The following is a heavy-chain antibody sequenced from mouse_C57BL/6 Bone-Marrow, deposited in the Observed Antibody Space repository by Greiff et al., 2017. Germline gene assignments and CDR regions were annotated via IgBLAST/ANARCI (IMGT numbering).Heavy chain of an antibody. CDR1: GFNIKDYY. CDR2: IDPEDGDT. J-gene: IGHJ3*01. Sequence: EVQLQQSGAELVRPGASVKLSCTASGFNIKDYYMHWVKQRPEQGLEWIGRIDPEDGDTESAPKFQGKATMTADTSSNTAYLQLSILTSEDTAVYYCTTPFTTVVATRAYWGQGTLVTVSA. CDR3: TTPFTTVVATRAY. D-gene: IGHD1-1*01. V-gene: IGHV14-1*01.